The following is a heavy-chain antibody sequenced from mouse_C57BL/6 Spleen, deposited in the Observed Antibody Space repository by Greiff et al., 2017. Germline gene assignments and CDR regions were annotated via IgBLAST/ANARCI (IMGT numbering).Heavy chain of an antibody. CDR3: ARAYYSNSFDY. D-gene: IGHD2-5*01. V-gene: IGHV5-4*01. J-gene: IGHJ2*01. CDR2: ISDGGSYT. Sequence: VQLKESGGGLVKPGGSLKLSCAASGFTFSSYAMSWVRQTPEKRLEWVATISDGGSYTYYPDNVKGRFTISRDNAKNNLYLQMSHLKSEDTAMYYCARAYYSNSFDYWGQGTTLTVSS. CDR1: GFTFSSYA.